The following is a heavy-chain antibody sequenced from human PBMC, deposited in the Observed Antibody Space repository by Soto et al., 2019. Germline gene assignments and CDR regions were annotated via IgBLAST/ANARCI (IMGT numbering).Heavy chain of an antibody. CDR1: GFTFRNYA. V-gene: IGHV3-30-3*01. J-gene: IGHJ4*02. Sequence: QVQLVESGGGVVQPGRSLRLSCAASGFTFRNYALHWVRQAPGKGLEWLAVISYDLSNSFYSDSVKGRFIISRDNSKNTVYLQVSSLGVEDTAVYYCARDRGPGYCSSTSCYRGTSFDYWGPGTMVTVSS. CDR2: ISYDLSNS. CDR3: ARDRGPGYCSSTSCYRGTSFDY. D-gene: IGHD2-2*02.